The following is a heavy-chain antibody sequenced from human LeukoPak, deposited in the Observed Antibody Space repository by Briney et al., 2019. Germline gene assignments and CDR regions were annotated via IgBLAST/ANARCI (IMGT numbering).Heavy chain of an antibody. CDR2: ISYDGSNK. Sequence: GGSLRLSCAASGFTFTSYAMHWVRQAPGKGLEWVAVISYDGSNKCYADSVKGRFTFSRDNSKNTLNLQMNSLRAEDTAVYYCARDRYYGSGSYSFDYWGQGTLVTVSS. J-gene: IGHJ4*02. V-gene: IGHV3-30*04. CDR1: GFTFTSYA. D-gene: IGHD3-10*01. CDR3: ARDRYYGSGSYSFDY.